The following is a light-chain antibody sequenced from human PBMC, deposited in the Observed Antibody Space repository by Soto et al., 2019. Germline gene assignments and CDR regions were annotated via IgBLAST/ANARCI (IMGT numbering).Light chain of an antibody. Sequence: DIQMTQSPSTLSASVGDRVTITCRVSQSIRGWLAWYQQKPGKAPNLLIYDASRLKSGVPSRFSGRGSGTEFTLTITSLQPDDFATYYCHQYNSFSPWTFGQGTKVDIK. J-gene: IGKJ1*01. CDR3: HQYNSFSPWT. V-gene: IGKV1-5*01. CDR2: DAS. CDR1: QSIRGW.